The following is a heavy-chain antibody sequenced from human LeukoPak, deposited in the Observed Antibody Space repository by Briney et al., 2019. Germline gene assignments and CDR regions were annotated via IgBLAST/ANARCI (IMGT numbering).Heavy chain of an antibody. J-gene: IGHJ5*02. V-gene: IGHV1-69*04. CDR1: GGTFSSYA. Sequence: ASVKVSCKASGGTFSSYAISWARQAPGQGLEWMGSVIPIFGIANYAQKFQGGVTITADKSTSAAYMELSSLRSEDTAVYYCAREGSRDYDFWSGYPNWFDPWGQGTLVTVSS. CDR2: VIPIFGIA. CDR3: AREGSRDYDFWSGYPNWFDP. D-gene: IGHD3-3*01.